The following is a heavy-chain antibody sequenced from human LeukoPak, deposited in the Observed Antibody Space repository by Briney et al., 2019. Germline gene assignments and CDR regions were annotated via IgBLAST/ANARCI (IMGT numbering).Heavy chain of an antibody. D-gene: IGHD6-13*01. CDR1: GFTFSSYG. Sequence: GGSLRLSCAASGFTFSSYGMHWVCQAPGKGLVWVSHISTDARTITYADFVKGRFTISRDNAKNTLYLQMNSLRAEDTALYYCVRGQATAWGLDYWGQGTLVTVSS. CDR2: ISTDARTI. V-gene: IGHV3-74*01. CDR3: VRGQATAWGLDY. J-gene: IGHJ4*02.